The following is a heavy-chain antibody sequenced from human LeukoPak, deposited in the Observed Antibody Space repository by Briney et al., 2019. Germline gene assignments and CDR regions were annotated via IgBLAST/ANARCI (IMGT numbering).Heavy chain of an antibody. CDR2: IYYSGSS. CDR1: GGSIRDYH. J-gene: IGHJ2*01. D-gene: IGHD2-21*02. CDR3: ARAPLQVVVLTTPHNWWFDL. Sequence: SEALSLTCTISGGSIRDYHWSWIRQPPGKGLEWIGDIYYSGSSNYNPSLKSRVTISIDTSKNQFSLNLSSVTAADTAVYYCARAPLQVVVLTTPHNWWFDLWGRGTLVTVSS. V-gene: IGHV4-59*01.